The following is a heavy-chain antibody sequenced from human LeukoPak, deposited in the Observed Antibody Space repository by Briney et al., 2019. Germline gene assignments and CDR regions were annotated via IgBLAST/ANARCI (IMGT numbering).Heavy chain of an antibody. V-gene: IGHV4-59*08. CDR1: GGSISSYY. Sequence: SETLSLTCTVSGGSISSYYWSWIRQPPGKGLEWIGYIYYSESTNYNPSLKSRVTISVDTSKNQFSLKLSSVTAADTAVYYCARHPGLGLGVWGLTSKRDAFDIWGQGTMVTVSS. J-gene: IGHJ3*02. CDR2: IYYSEST. CDR3: ARHPGLGLGVWGLTSKRDAFDI. D-gene: IGHD3/OR15-3a*01.